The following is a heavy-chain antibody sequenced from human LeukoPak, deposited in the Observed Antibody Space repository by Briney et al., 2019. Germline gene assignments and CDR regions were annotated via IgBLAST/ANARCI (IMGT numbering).Heavy chain of an antibody. CDR1: GYTFTGYY. Sequence: ASVKVSCKASGYTFTGYYMHWVRQAPGQGLEWMGWINPNSGGADYAQKFQGRVTMTRDTSISTVYMELSRLTSDDTAVYYCARDQNFDHWGQGTLVTVSS. V-gene: IGHV1-2*02. J-gene: IGHJ4*02. CDR2: INPNSGGA. CDR3: ARDQNFDH.